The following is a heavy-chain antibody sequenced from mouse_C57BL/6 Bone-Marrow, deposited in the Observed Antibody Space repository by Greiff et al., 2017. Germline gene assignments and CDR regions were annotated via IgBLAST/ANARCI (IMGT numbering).Heavy chain of an antibody. Sequence: QVQLQQSGPGLVAPSQSLSITCTVSGFSLTSYGVDWVRQSPGKGLEWLGVIWGVGSTNYNSALKSRLSISKDNSKSQVFLKMNSLQTDDTAMYYGASLYGSSYTWLAYWGQGTLVTVSA. CDR3: ASLYGSSYTWLAY. D-gene: IGHD1-1*01. CDR1: GFSLTSYG. V-gene: IGHV2-6*01. CDR2: IWGVGST. J-gene: IGHJ3*01.